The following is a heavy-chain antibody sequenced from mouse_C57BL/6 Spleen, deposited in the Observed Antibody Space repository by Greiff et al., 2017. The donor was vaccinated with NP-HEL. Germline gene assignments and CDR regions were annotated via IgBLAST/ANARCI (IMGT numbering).Heavy chain of an antibody. CDR2: IYPGCGNT. CDR1: GYSFTSYY. J-gene: IGHJ4*01. D-gene: IGHD2-2*01. CDR3: ARPYGYDDYAMDY. V-gene: IGHV1-66*01. Sequence: VNVVESGPELVKPGASVKISCKASGYSFTSYYIHWVKQRPGQGLEWIGWIYPGCGNTKYNEKFKGKATLTADTSSSTAYMQLSSLTSEDSAVYYCARPYGYDDYAMDYWGQGTSVTVSS.